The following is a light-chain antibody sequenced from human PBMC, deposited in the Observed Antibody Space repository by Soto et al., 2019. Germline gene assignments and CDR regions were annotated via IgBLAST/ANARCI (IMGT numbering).Light chain of an antibody. CDR2: GAS. CDR3: QQLDSYPIT. Sequence: IQLTQFPSSLSASVGDKVTITCRASQGIGSYLAWYQQKPGNAPKLLIYGASTLQSGVPSRFSGSGSGTDFTLTISSLQPEDFAAYYCQQLDSYPITFGQGTRLEIK. J-gene: IGKJ5*01. V-gene: IGKV1-9*01. CDR1: QGIGSY.